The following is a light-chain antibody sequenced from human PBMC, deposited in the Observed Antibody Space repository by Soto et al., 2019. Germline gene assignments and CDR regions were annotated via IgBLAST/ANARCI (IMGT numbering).Light chain of an antibody. Sequence: DIQMTQSPSSLSASVGDRVTMYCRPSQGIRNDLAWYPQKPENAPKCLIYAVSSLRSGVPSRFSGSGSGTEFTLTISSLQPEDFATYYCLQHNSYPRTFGQGTKVDIK. CDR3: LQHNSYPRT. CDR1: QGIRND. J-gene: IGKJ1*01. CDR2: AVS. V-gene: IGKV1-17*01.